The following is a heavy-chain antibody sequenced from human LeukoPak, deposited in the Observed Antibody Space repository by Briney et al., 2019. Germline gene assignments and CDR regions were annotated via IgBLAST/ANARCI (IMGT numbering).Heavy chain of an antibody. D-gene: IGHD3-10*01. V-gene: IGHV4-39*07. J-gene: IGHJ5*01. Sequence: SETLSLTCTVSGGSISSSSYYWDWIRQPPGKGLEWIGSIYYSGSTYYNPSLKGRVTISVDTSKNQFSLKLSSVTAADTAMYYCARDSYYFGSGSDNTPYNWFDSWGPGNLLTVSS. CDR1: GGSISSSSYY. CDR2: IYYSGST. CDR3: ARDSYYFGSGSDNTPYNWFDS.